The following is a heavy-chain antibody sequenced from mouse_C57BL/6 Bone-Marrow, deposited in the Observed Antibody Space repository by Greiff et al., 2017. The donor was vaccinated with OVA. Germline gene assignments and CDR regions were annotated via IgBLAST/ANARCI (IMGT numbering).Heavy chain of an antibody. D-gene: IGHD2-1*01. V-gene: IGHV5-4*01. J-gene: IGHJ3*01. CDR1: GFTFSSYA. CDR2: ISDGGSYT. CDR3: ARGLLSSY. Sequence: DVHLVESGGGLVKPGGSLKLSCAASGFTFSSYAMSWVRQTPEKRLEWVATISDGGSYTYYPDNVKGRFTISRDNAKNNLYLQMSHLKSEDTAMYYCARGLLSSYWGQGTLVTVSA.